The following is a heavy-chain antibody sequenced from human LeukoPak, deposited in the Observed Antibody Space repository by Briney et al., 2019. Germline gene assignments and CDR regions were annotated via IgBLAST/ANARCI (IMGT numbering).Heavy chain of an antibody. J-gene: IGHJ4*02. D-gene: IGHD3-22*01. CDR2: IYTSGST. V-gene: IGHV4-4*07. CDR1: GGSISSYY. Sequence: SETLSLTCTVSGGSISSYYWSWIRQPAGKGLEWIGRIYTSGSTNYNPSLKSRVTMSVDTSKNQFSLKLSSVTAADTAVYYCARDRIDYDSNYYFDYWGQGTLVTVSS. CDR3: ARDRIDYDSNYYFDY.